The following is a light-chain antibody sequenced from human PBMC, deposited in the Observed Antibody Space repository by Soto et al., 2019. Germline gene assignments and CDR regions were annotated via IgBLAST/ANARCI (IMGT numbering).Light chain of an antibody. J-gene: IGKJ3*01. CDR1: QSVRSN. CDR3: QQYDNWPRT. CDR2: DAS. Sequence: EKVMTQSPATLSVSPGERATLSCGASQSVRSNVAWYQQKPGQPPRLLIYDASTRATGIPSRFSGSGSGTEFTLTISSLKSEDFAVYYCQQYDNWPRTFGPGTKVDIK. V-gene: IGKV3-15*01.